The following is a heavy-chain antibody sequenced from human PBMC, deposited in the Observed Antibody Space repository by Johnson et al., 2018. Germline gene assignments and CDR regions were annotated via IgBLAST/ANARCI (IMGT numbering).Heavy chain of an antibody. CDR3: SKETFFPYRPVSFYI. CDR2: ISGSGATT. CDR1: GFTFSNYA. V-gene: IGHV3-23*04. D-gene: IGHD3-16*02. J-gene: IGHJ3*02. Sequence: VQLVQSGGGLVQPGGSLRLSCAASGFTFSNYAMAWVRLAPGKGLEWVSGISGSGATTYYATSVEGRFTISSYSSNNTVYLQMNSLRADDTAVYYFSKETFFPYRPVSFYIWGPWPMVTVSS.